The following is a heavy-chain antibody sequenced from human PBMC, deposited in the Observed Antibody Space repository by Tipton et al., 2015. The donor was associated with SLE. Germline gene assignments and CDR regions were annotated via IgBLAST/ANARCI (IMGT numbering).Heavy chain of an antibody. D-gene: IGHD5-12*01. CDR3: ARESEQLRFDY. Sequence: TLSLTCAVYGGSFSGYSWTWIRQPPGKGLEWIGEINHSGSTDYSPSLKSRVTISVDTSKNQFSLKLNSVTAADTAVYYCARESEQLRFDYWGQGTLVTVSS. J-gene: IGHJ4*02. CDR2: INHSGST. V-gene: IGHV4-34*01. CDR1: GGSFSGYS.